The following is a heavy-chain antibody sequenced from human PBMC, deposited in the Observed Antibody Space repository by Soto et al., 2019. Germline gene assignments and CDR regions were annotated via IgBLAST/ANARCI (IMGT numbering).Heavy chain of an antibody. D-gene: IGHD1-26*01. CDR2: IIDSGGST. CDR3: ARDRSGSYPN. J-gene: IGHJ4*02. V-gene: IGHV3-23*01. Sequence: PGGSLRLSCAASGFTFSSCAMGWVRQAPGKGLEWVSDIIDSGGSTYYAHSVKGRFTISRDNSKNTLFLQMNSLRAEDTAVYYCARDRSGSYPNWGQGTLVTVPQ. CDR1: GFTFSSCA.